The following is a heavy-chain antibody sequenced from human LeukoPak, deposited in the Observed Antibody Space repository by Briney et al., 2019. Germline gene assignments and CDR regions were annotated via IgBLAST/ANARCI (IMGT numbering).Heavy chain of an antibody. D-gene: IGHD2-15*01. V-gene: IGHV3-48*03. J-gene: IGHJ5*02. Sequence: GGSLRLSCAASGFTFSSYEMNGVREAPGKGLEWVSYISSSGSTIYYADSVKGRFTISRDNTKKSLYLQMNSLSAEDTAVYYCASTLHCSGGRCYSGWFDTWGQGTLVTVSS. CDR3: ASTLHCSGGRCYSGWFDT. CDR2: ISSSGSTI. CDR1: GFTFSSYE.